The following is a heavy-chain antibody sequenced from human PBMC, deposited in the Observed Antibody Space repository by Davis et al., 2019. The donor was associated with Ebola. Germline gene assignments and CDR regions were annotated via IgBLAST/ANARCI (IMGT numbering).Heavy chain of an antibody. D-gene: IGHD3-10*01. V-gene: IGHV4-59*08. J-gene: IGHJ6*02. CDR3: ARQRYYGSGLDV. CDR1: GGSISSYY. CDR2: IYYSGST. Sequence: PSETLSLTCTVSGGSISSYYWSWIRQPPGKGLEWIGYIYYSGSTNYNPSLKSRVTISVDTSKNQFSLKLSSVTAADTAVYYCARQRYYGSGLDVWGQGTTVPVS.